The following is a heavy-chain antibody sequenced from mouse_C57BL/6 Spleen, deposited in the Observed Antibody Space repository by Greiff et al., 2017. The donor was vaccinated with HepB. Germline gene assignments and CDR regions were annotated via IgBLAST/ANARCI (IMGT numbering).Heavy chain of an antibody. D-gene: IGHD1-1*01. CDR1: GYTFTDYY. V-gene: IGHV1-19*01. Sequence: VQLQQSGPVLVKPGASVKMSCKASGYTFTDYYMNWVKQSHGKSLEWIGVINPYNGGTSYNQKFKGKATLTVDKSSSTAYMELNSLTSEDSAVYYCARYPTVVARYFDVWGTGTTVTVSS. CDR2: INPYNGGT. J-gene: IGHJ1*03. CDR3: ARYPTVVARYFDV.